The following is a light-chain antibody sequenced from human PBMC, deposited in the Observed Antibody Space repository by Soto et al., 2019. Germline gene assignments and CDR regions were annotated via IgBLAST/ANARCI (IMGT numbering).Light chain of an antibody. CDR1: SSNIVAIYD. Sequence: QSVLTQPPSVSGAPGQRVTISCTGSSSNIVAIYDVHWYQQLPGTDPKLLIYGNTNRPSGVPDRFSGSKSGTSASLAITGLQAEDEADYYCQSYDSSLSGWVFGGGTKLTVL. CDR2: GNT. V-gene: IGLV1-40*01. CDR3: QSYDSSLSGWV. J-gene: IGLJ3*02.